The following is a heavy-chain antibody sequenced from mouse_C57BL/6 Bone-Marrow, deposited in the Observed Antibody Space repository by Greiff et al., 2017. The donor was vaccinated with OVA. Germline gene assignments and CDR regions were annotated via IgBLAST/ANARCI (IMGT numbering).Heavy chain of an antibody. Sequence: VQLQQPGAELAKPGASVKLSCKASGYTFTRYWMHWVKQRPGQGLEWIGMIYPRSGSTNYNEKFKSKATLTADKSYSTAYMQLSSLTSEDSAVFYSTIITTAIDVWGTGTSVTVSS. CDR1: GYTFTRYW. CDR2: IYPRSGST. V-gene: IGHV1-64*01. CDR3: TIITTAIDV. J-gene: IGHJ1*03. D-gene: IGHD1-2*01.